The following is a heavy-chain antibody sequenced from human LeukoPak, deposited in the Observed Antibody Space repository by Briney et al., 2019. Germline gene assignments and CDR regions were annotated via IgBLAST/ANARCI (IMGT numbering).Heavy chain of an antibody. CDR3: VKDPRDTYGTNWFVS. V-gene: IGHV3-23*01. CDR2: ISGTGGAT. Sequence: GGSLRLSCAASGFTFSTYWMSWVRQAPGKGLQWVSQISGTGGATWYAGFARDRFTISRDNSKKTLYLQMPGLRVEDTAMYYCVKDPRDTYGTNWFVSWGQGTLLIVSS. D-gene: IGHD2-21*01. CDR1: GFTFSTYW. J-gene: IGHJ5*01.